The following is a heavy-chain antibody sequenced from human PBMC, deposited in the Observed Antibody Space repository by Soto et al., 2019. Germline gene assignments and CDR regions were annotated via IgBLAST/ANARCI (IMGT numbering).Heavy chain of an antibody. Sequence: SETLSLTCSVSGGSISSSSYYWGWIRQPPGKGLQWIGSMYYSGNTYYSPSLKSRVTISVDTSKNQFSLRLYSVTAADTAVYYCARHQAAGGHGDIVDSWGQGTLVTVSS. D-gene: IGHD6-13*01. CDR3: ARHQAAGGHGDIVDS. J-gene: IGHJ4*02. V-gene: IGHV4-39*01. CDR2: MYYSGNT. CDR1: GGSISSSSYY.